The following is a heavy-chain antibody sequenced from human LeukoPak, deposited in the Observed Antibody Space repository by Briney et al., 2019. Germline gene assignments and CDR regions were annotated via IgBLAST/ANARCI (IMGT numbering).Heavy chain of an antibody. D-gene: IGHD2-15*01. CDR2: ISGSGGST. CDR3: AKDRGVVAAQDGNWSDP. J-gene: IGHJ5*02. Sequence: PGGSLRLSCAASGFTFSSYAMSWVRQAPGKRLEWVSAISGSGGSTYYADSVKGRFTISRDNSKNTLYLQMNSLRAEDTAVYYCAKDRGVVAAQDGNWSDPWGQGTLVTVSS. V-gene: IGHV3-23*01. CDR1: GFTFSSYA.